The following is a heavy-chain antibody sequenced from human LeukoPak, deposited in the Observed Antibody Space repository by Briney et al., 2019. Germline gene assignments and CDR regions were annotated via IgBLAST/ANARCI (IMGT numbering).Heavy chain of an antibody. Sequence: XWVRQAPGQGLEWMGWISAYNGNTNYAQKFQGRVTMTTDTSTSTAYMELRSLRSDDTAVYYCARDLSGSGSSDYWGQGTLVTVSS. V-gene: IGHV1-18*01. CDR2: ISAYNGNT. CDR3: ARDLSGSGSSDY. D-gene: IGHD1-26*01. J-gene: IGHJ4*02.